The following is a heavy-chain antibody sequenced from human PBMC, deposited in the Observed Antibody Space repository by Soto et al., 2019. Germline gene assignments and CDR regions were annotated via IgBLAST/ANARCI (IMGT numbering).Heavy chain of an antibody. D-gene: IGHD3-10*01. Sequence: PSETLSRTCTVSGDSISRGDYYWSWIRQPPGKGLEWIGYIYYSSTTYYNPSLKSRVTISVDKSKNHFSLKLTSVTAADTAVYYCARGWSSIVTMVGGVRYYLDYWGQGTLVTVSS. CDR1: GDSISRGDYY. J-gene: IGHJ4*02. CDR2: IYYSSTT. CDR3: ARGWSSIVTMVGGVRYYLDY. V-gene: IGHV4-30-4*01.